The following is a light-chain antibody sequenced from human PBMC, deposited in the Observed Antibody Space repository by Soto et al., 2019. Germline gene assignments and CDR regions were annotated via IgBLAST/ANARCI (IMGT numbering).Light chain of an antibody. Sequence: EIVLTQSPATLSLSPGQRSTLSCRASQSVGSYLAWYQQKPGQAPRLLIYDVSNRAAGVPARFSGSGSGTDFILTISSLEPEDFAVYYCQQRSNPFTFGPGTKVDI. V-gene: IGKV3-11*01. CDR1: QSVGSY. CDR3: QQRSNPFT. J-gene: IGKJ3*01. CDR2: DVS.